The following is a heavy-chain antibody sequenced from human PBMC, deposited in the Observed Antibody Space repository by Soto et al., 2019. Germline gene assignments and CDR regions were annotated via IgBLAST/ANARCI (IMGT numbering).Heavy chain of an antibody. CDR2: ISYDGSNK. CDR1: GFTFSSYG. CDR3: AKDQQFNYYGSNWFDP. J-gene: IGHJ5*02. Sequence: GGSLRLSCAASGFTFSSYGMHWVRQAPGKGLEWVAVISYDGSNKYYADSVKGRFTISRDNSKNTLYLQMNSLRAEDTAVYYCAKDQQFNYYGSNWFDPWGQGTLVTVSS. V-gene: IGHV3-30*18. D-gene: IGHD3-10*01.